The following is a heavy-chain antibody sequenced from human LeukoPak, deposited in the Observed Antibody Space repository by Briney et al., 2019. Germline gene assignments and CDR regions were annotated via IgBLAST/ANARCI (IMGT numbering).Heavy chain of an antibody. CDR2: INIDGSNT. CDR1: GFTFSSHW. D-gene: IGHD1-14*01. V-gene: IGHV3-74*01. J-gene: IGHJ4*02. CDR3: ARSYGTIVFDN. Sequence: PGGSLRLSCAASGFTFSSHWMHWVRQAPGKGLVWVSRINIDGSNTNYADSVKGRFTISRDNAKNTLYLQMNSLRAEDTAVYYCARSYGTIVFDNWGQGTLVTVSS.